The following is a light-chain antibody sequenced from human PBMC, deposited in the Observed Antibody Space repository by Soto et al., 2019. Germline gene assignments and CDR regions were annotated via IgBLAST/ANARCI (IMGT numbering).Light chain of an antibody. Sequence: QSALTQPPSVSAAPGQKVTISCSGSSSNIGGNPVSWYQQLPGTAPKLLIYDDDKRPSGIPDRFSGSKSGTSATLGITGFQTGDEADYYCGSWDSSLSAYVFATGTKVTVL. J-gene: IGLJ1*01. CDR3: GSWDSSLSAYV. CDR2: DDD. CDR1: SSNIGGNP. V-gene: IGLV1-51*01.